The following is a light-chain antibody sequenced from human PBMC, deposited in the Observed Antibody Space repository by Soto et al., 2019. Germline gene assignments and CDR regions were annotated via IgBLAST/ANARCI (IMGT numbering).Light chain of an antibody. J-gene: IGLJ3*02. CDR2: DVS. V-gene: IGLV2-14*03. Sequence: QSVLTQPASVSGSPGQSITISCTGTSSDVGRYNYVSWYQQYPGKAPKLMIYDVSNRPSGVFNRFSGSKSGNTASLTISGLQAEDEADYYCSSYTTSNTLVFGGGTKLTVL. CDR3: SSYTTSNTLV. CDR1: SSDVGRYNY.